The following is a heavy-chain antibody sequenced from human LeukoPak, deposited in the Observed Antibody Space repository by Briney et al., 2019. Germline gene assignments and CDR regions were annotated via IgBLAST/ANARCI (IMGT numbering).Heavy chain of an antibody. J-gene: IGHJ3*02. CDR3: ARGRIAVAGPLGAFDI. Sequence: SVKVSCKASGGTFSSYAISWVRQAPGHGLEWIGGIFPIFGTANYAQKFQGRVTITADESTSTAYMELSSLRSEDTAVYYCARGRIAVAGPLGAFDIWGQGTMVTVSS. CDR1: GGTFSSYA. D-gene: IGHD6-19*01. V-gene: IGHV1-69*01. CDR2: IFPIFGTA.